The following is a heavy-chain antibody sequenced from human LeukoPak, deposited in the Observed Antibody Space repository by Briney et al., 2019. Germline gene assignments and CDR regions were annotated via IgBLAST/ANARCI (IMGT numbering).Heavy chain of an antibody. J-gene: IGHJ4*02. CDR2: INNDGSDT. Sequence: PGGSLRLSCAASGFTFSNHWMHWVRQAPGKGLVWVSRINNDGSDTVYADSVKGRFTISRDNAKNALYLQMSSLRVEDTAIYYCVRGQGGLANWGQGTLVTVSS. CDR1: GFTFSNHW. CDR3: VRGQGGLAN. D-gene: IGHD2-15*01. V-gene: IGHV3-74*01.